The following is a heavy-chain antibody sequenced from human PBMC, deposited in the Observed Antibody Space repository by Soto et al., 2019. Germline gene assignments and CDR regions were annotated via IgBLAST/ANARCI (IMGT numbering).Heavy chain of an antibody. D-gene: IGHD3-3*01. CDR2: IYQSGRT. V-gene: IGHV4-30-2*01. J-gene: IGHJ6*02. CDR3: AREMTIFGVAPGGGVDV. Sequence: SETLSLTCAVSGGSINTFDFSWSWIRQPPGRGLEWVGSIYQSGRTYYIPSLKSRVTMSLEKSKNQFSLKINSVVAADTAIYYCAREMTIFGVAPGGGVDVWGQGTTVTVSS. CDR1: GGSINTFDFS.